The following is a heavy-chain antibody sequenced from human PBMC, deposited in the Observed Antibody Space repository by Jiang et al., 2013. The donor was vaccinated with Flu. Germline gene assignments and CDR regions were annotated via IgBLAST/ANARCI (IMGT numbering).Heavy chain of an antibody. Sequence: VQLVESGGGLVQPGGSLRLSCAASGFTFSNYWMTWLRQAPGKGLEWVANINYDGTEINSVGSVKGRFTISRDNARNSLYLQLNRVTADDTAVYFCARDPYNSGGYAAFDVWGQGTMVTVSS. J-gene: IGHJ3*01. CDR1: GFTFSNYW. V-gene: IGHV3-7*03. CDR3: ARDPYNSGGYAAFDV. D-gene: IGHD3-22*01. CDR2: INYDGTEI.